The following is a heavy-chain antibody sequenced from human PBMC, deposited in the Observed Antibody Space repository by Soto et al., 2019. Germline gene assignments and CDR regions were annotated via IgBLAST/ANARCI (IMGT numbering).Heavy chain of an antibody. Sequence: QVQLQESGPGLVKPSETLSLTCTVSGGSISSYYWSWIRQPPGKGLEWIVYIYYSGSTNYNPSLNSRVTISVDTSKTRFSLKLSSVTAADTAVYYCARGGGYCSGGSCYDAFDIWGQGTMVTVSS. CDR1: GGSISSYY. CDR2: IYYSGST. J-gene: IGHJ3*02. V-gene: IGHV4-59*01. CDR3: ARGGGYCSGGSCYDAFDI. D-gene: IGHD2-15*01.